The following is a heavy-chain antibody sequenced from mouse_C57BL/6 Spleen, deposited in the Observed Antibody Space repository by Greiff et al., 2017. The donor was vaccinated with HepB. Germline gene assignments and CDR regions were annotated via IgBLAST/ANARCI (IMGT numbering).Heavy chain of an antibody. D-gene: IGHD4-1*01. CDR3: AREGVNWEGDY. J-gene: IGHJ2*01. CDR2: ISYDGSN. CDR1: GYSITSGYY. Sequence: EVQLQQSGPGLVKPSQSLSLTCSVTGYSITSGYYWNWIRQFPGNKLEWMGYISYDGSNNYNPSLKNRISITRDTSKNQFFLKLNSVTTEDTATYYCAREGVNWEGDYWGQGTTLTVSS. V-gene: IGHV3-6*01.